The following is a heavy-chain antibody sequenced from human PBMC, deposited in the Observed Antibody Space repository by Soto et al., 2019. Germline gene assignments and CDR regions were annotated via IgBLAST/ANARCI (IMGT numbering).Heavy chain of an antibody. CDR3: ARHVFYGSGTYYLFDS. J-gene: IGHJ4*02. CDR2: MYFIGRST. Sequence: QLQLQESGPGLVKPSETLSLTCTVSGGSISNSGYYWGWIRQPPGKGLEWIGSMYFIGRSTYENPALKRLVTISIHTSKNQFSMRLSSVTAADTAVYYCARHVFYGSGTYYLFDSWGQGILATVSS. CDR1: GGSISNSGYY. V-gene: IGHV4-39*01. D-gene: IGHD3-10*01.